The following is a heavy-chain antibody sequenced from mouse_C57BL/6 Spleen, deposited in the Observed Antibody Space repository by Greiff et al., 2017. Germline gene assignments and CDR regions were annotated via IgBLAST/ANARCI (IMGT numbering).Heavy chain of an antibody. CDR1: GYTFTSYT. CDR3: ARSNTVVAPSLYY. V-gene: IGHV1-4*01. Sequence: VQLMESGAELARPGASVKMSCKASGYTFTSYTMHWVKQRPGQGLEWIGYINPSSGYTKYNQKFKDKATLTADKSSSTAYMQLSILTSEDSAVYYCARSNTVVAPSLYYWGQGTTLTVSS. D-gene: IGHD1-1*01. CDR2: INPSSGYT. J-gene: IGHJ2*01.